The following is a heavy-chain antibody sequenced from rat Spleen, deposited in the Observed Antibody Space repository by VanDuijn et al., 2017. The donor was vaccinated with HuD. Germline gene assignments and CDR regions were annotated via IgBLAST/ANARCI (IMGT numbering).Heavy chain of an antibody. V-gene: IGHV5-25*01. CDR1: GFTFSDYY. CDR3: ARPLGYYSGSPWWYFDF. J-gene: IGHJ1*01. D-gene: IGHD1-1*01. CDR2: ISTGGGNT. Sequence: EVQLVESGGGLVQPGRSMKVSCVASGFTFSDYYMAWVRQAPKKGLEWVASISTGGGNTYYRDSVKGRFTISRVHAKNTQYLQMDSLRSEDTATYYCARPLGYYSGSPWWYFDFWGPGTMVTVSS.